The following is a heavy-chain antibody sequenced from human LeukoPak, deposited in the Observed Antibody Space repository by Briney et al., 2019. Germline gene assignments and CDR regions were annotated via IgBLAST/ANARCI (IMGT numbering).Heavy chain of an antibody. V-gene: IGHV3-30*02. CDR1: GFTFSSYG. Sequence: PGGSLRLSCAASGFTFSSYGMHWVRQAPGKGLEWVAFIRYDGSNKYYADSVKGRFTISRDNSKNTLYLQMNSLRAEDTAVYYCAKQYYYDSSGDAFDIWGQGTMVTVSS. D-gene: IGHD3-22*01. CDR3: AKQYYYDSSGDAFDI. J-gene: IGHJ3*02. CDR2: IRYDGSNK.